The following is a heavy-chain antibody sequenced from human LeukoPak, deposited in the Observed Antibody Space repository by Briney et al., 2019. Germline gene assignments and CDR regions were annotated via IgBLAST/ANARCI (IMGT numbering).Heavy chain of an antibody. V-gene: IGHV3-66*01. CDR1: GFTVRSNY. Sequence: HPGGSLRLSCAASGFTVRSNYMSWVRQAPGKGLELVSVISRGGTTSLADSVKGRFTVSRDNSKNTLYLQINSLTAADRAVFYCATPSNGDGMDIWGQGTTVTVFS. CDR2: ISRGGTT. CDR3: ATPSNGDGMDI. D-gene: IGHD2-8*01. J-gene: IGHJ6*02.